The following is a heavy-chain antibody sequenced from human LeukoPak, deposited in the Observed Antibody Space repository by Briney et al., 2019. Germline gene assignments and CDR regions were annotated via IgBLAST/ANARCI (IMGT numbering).Heavy chain of an antibody. Sequence: GGSLRLSCAASGFTFRSYAMHWVRQAPGKGLEWVALISYYGNNRYSADSGKGRFTISRDNSRGTLYLQMNSLTTEDTAIYYCARDFSNYYFDYWGQGTLVTVSS. CDR1: GFTFRSYA. CDR2: ISYYGNNR. CDR3: ARDFSNYYFDY. D-gene: IGHD4-11*01. V-gene: IGHV3-30-3*01. J-gene: IGHJ4*02.